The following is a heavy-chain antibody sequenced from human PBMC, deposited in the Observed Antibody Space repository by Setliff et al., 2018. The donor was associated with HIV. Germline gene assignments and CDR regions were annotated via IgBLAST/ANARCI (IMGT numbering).Heavy chain of an antibody. Sequence: PSETLSLTCTVSGGSISGYYWSWIRQSPGKGLEWIGYIYTSGSTNYNPSLKSRVTISVDTSENQFSLKLTSVTAADTAMYFCARDATSEGYMDVWGKGTTVTVSS. V-gene: IGHV4-4*08. CDR2: IYTSGST. CDR3: ARDATSEGYMDV. CDR1: GGSISGYY. J-gene: IGHJ6*03.